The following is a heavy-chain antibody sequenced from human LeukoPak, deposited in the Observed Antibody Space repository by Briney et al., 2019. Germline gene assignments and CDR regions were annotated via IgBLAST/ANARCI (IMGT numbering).Heavy chain of an antibody. CDR2: INPNSGGT. D-gene: IGHD3-9*01. J-gene: IGHJ6*02. CDR1: GYTFTVYY. V-gene: IGHV1-2*02. Sequence: ASVTVSFKASGYTFTVYYMHWVRQAPGQGLGWVGWINPNSGGTNYAQKFQRRVTMTRDTSISTAYMELSRLRSDDTAVYYCASEVVSYYDILTGYYPDYYYYGMDVWGQGTTVTVSS. CDR3: ASEVVSYYDILTGYYPDYYYYGMDV.